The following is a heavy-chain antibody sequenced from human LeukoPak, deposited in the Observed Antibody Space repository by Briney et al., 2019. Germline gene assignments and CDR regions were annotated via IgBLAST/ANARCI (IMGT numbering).Heavy chain of an antibody. V-gene: IGHV3-23*01. D-gene: IGHD6-13*01. CDR3: AKGIGSSNWFGDC. Sequence: PGGSLRLSCAASGVTFSTYVMNWVRQAPGEGLEWFSSVSETGAGTFYPDSVKGRFTISRDNSKNTLYLQMDSLRADDTAIYYCAKGIGSSNWFGDCWGLGTLVTVSS. J-gene: IGHJ4*02. CDR2: VSETGAGT. CDR1: GVTFSTYV.